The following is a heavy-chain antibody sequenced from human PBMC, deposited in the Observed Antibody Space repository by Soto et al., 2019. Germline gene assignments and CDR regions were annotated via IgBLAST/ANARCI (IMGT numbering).Heavy chain of an antibody. CDR3: ARGLSAVPSCLDY. D-gene: IGHD3-16*01. CDR2: ISWNSGNI. Sequence: EVQLVESGGGLVQPGRSLRLSCVASGFTFDDYVMHWVRQVPGKGLEWVSGISWNSGNIDYADSVKGRFTISRDNAMNSLYLQMNSLRLEDTALYYCARGLSAVPSCLDYWGQGTLVTVSS. CDR1: GFTFDDYV. V-gene: IGHV3-9*01. J-gene: IGHJ4*02.